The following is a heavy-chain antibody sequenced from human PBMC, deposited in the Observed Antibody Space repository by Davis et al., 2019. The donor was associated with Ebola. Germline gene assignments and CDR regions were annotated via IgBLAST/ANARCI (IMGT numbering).Heavy chain of an antibody. CDR3: ARDVSGYDFWSGYSNYYYGMDV. D-gene: IGHD3-3*01. J-gene: IGHJ6*02. CDR2: IWYDGSNK. V-gene: IGHV3-33*01. CDR1: GFTFSSYG. Sequence: GESLKISCAASGFTFSSYGMHWVRQAPGKGLEWVAVIWYDGSNKYYADSVKGRFTISRDNAKNSLYLQMNSLRDEDTAVYYCARDVSGYDFWSGYSNYYYGMDVWDQGTTVTVSS.